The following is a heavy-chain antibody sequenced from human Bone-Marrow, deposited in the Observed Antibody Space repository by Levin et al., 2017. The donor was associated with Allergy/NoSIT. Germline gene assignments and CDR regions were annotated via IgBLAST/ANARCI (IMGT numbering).Heavy chain of an antibody. V-gene: IGHV3-53*01. CDR1: GFTVSSNY. Sequence: PGGSLRLSCAASGFTVSSNYMSWVRQAPGKGLEWVSVIYSGGSTYYADSVKGRFTISRDNSKNTLYLQMNSLRAEDTAVYYCARGYCSGGSCGPFGYWGQGTLVTVSS. D-gene: IGHD2-15*01. CDR2: IYSGGST. CDR3: ARGYCSGGSCGPFGY. J-gene: IGHJ4*02.